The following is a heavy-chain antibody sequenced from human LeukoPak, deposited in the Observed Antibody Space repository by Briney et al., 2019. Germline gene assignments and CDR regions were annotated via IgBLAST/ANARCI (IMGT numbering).Heavy chain of an antibody. CDR2: IIPIFGTA. Sequence: SSVKVSCKASGGTFSSYAISWVRQAPGQGLEWMGGIIPIFGTADDAQKFQGRVTVTADKSSTTVYMELSSLRSEDTAVYYCARAEIAAAGNFDPWGQGTLVTVSS. CDR3: ARAEIAAAGNFDP. D-gene: IGHD6-13*01. J-gene: IGHJ5*02. V-gene: IGHV1-69*06. CDR1: GGTFSSYA.